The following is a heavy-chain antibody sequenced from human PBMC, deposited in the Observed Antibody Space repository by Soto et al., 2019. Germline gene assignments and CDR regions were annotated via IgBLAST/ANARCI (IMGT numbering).Heavy chain of an antibody. J-gene: IGHJ5*02. CDR2: IYYSGST. CDR1: GGSISSSSYY. V-gene: IGHV4-39*01. D-gene: IGHD2-2*01. Sequence: PSETLSLTCTVSGGSISSSSYYWGWIRQPPGRGLEWIGSIYYSGSTYYNPSLKSRVTISVDTSKNQFSLKLSSVTAADTAVYYCARGPGSCSSTSCHGDWFDTWGQGTLVTVSS. CDR3: ARGPGSCSSTSCHGDWFDT.